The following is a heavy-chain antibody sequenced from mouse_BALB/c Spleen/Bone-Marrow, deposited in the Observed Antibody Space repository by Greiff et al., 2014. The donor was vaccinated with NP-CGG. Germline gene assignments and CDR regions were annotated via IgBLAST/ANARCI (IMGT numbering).Heavy chain of an antibody. CDR2: IDPANGNT. CDR3: ARTAPENFDY. J-gene: IGHJ2*01. V-gene: IGHV14-3*02. Sequence: VQLQQSXAELVKPGASVKLSCSASGFNIKDTYMHWVKQRPEQGLEWIGRIDPANGNTKYDPNFQGKATITAGTSSNTAYLQLSSLTSEDTAVYYCARTAPENFDYWGQGTTLTVSS. D-gene: IGHD1-2*01. CDR1: GFNIKDTY.